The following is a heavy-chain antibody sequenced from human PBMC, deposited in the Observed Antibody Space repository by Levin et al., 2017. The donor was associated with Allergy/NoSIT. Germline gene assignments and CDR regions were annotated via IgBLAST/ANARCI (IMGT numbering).Heavy chain of an antibody. Sequence: GGSLRLSCTASGFTFGDYAMSWFRQAPGKGLEWVGFIRSKAYGGTTEYAASVKGRFTISRDDSKSIAYLQMNSLKTEDTAVYYCTRDREVGPGIAVAALDYWGQGTLVTVSS. CDR2: IRSKAYGGTT. D-gene: IGHD6-19*01. J-gene: IGHJ4*02. V-gene: IGHV3-49*03. CDR1: GFTFGDYA. CDR3: TRDREVGPGIAVAALDY.